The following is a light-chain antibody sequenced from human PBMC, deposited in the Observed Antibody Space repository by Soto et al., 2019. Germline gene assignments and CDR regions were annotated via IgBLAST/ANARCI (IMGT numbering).Light chain of an antibody. Sequence: DLQMTQSPSSLSASVGDRVTITCRASQSISSYLNWYQQKPGKAPKLLIYAASSLQSGVPSRFSGSGSGTDFTLTVSSLQPEDFATYSCQQSYTTPWTFGQGTKVEI. V-gene: IGKV1-39*01. CDR2: AAS. CDR1: QSISSY. CDR3: QQSYTTPWT. J-gene: IGKJ1*01.